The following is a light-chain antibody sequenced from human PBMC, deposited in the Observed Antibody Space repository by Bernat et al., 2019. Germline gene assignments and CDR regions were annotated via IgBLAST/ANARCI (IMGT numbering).Light chain of an antibody. Sequence: SSELTQDPAVSVALGQTVRITCQGDSLRSYYASWYQQKPGQAPVLVIYGKNNRPSGIPDRFSGSSSGNTASLTITWAQAEDEADYYCNSRDCSGNLRLWVFGGGTKLTVL. J-gene: IGLJ3*02. V-gene: IGLV3-19*01. CDR2: GKN. CDR1: SLRSYY. CDR3: NSRDCSGNLRLWV.